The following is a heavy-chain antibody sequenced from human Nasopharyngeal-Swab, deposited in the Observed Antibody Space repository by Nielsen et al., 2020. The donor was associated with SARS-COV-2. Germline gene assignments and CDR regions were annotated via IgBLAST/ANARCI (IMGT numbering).Heavy chain of an antibody. Sequence: GESPKISCATSGFTFKSFPMHWVRQGPDKGLERVAVISYDVDKTFYADSVKGRFTVSRDNAKNTLYLQMVNLRVEDTAVYYCASGASFGAVSDAMDVWGQGTTVTVSS. J-gene: IGHJ6*02. D-gene: IGHD3-10*01. CDR2: ISYDVDKT. CDR3: ASGASFGAVSDAMDV. CDR1: GFTFKSFP. V-gene: IGHV3-30-3*01.